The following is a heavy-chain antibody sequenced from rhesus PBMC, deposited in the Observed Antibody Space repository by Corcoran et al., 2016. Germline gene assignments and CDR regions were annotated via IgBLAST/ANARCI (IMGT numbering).Heavy chain of an antibody. J-gene: IGHJ6*01. V-gene: IGHV4-106*01. CDR1: GGSISDDYY. CDR2: IYGSVRGT. D-gene: IGHD2-21*01. CDR3: AGDPPLYCTGSGCYYYGLDS. Sequence: QVQLQESGPGLVKPSETLSLTCAVSGGSISDDYYWSWIRKPPGKGLEWIGDIYGSVRGTNYNPPLKHRVTISIDPSKNQFSLKLSSVTAADTAVYYCAGDPPLYCTGSGCYYYGLDSWGQGVVVTVSS.